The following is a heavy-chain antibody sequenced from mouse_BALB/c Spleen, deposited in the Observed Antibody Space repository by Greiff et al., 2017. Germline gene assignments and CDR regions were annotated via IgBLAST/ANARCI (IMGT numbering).Heavy chain of an antibody. CDR1: GFNINDYY. D-gene: IGHD1-2*01. CDR2: IDPENGNT. Sequence: EVNLVESGAELVRPGASVKLSCKASGFNINDYYMHWVKQRPEQGLEWIGWIDPENGNTIYDPTFQGKASITADTASNTAYLQLSSLTSEDTAVNYCATASLEAMDYWGQGTSVTVSS. CDR3: ATASLEAMDY. J-gene: IGHJ4*01. V-gene: IGHV14-1*02.